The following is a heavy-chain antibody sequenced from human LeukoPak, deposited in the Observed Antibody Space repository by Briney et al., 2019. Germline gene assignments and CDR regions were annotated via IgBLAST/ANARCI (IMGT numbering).Heavy chain of an antibody. D-gene: IGHD1-26*01. CDR2: IIPIFGTA. Sequence: SVKVSCKASGYTFTSYAISWVRQAPGQGLEWMGGIIPIFGTANYAQKFQGRVTITADESTSTAYMELSSLRSEDTAVYYCARDATGSGSSYYFDYWGQGTLVTVSS. CDR1: GYTFTSYA. J-gene: IGHJ4*02. CDR3: ARDATGSGSSYYFDY. V-gene: IGHV1-69*13.